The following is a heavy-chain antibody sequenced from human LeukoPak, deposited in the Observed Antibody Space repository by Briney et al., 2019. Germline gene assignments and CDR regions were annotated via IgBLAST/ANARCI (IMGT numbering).Heavy chain of an antibody. J-gene: IGHJ6*03. V-gene: IGHV4-39*01. D-gene: IGHD3-16*01. CDR1: GGSISSSSYY. CDR2: IYYSGST. CDR3: ARHMLGATSFFRLDYYYYMDV. Sequence: SETLSLTCTVSGGSISSSSYYWGWIRQPPGKGLEWIGSIYYSGSTYYNPSLKSRVTISVDTSKNQFSLKLSSVTAADTAVYYCARHMLGATSFFRLDYYYYMDVWGKGTTVTISS.